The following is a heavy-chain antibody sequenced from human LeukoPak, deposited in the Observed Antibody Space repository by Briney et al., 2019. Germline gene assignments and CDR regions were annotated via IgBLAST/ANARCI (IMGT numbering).Heavy chain of an antibody. CDR1: GGSISSGDYY. CDR3: ARGQRVRGVNTFDY. CDR2: IYYSGST. D-gene: IGHD3-10*01. V-gene: IGHV4-30-4*01. Sequence: SETLSLTCTVSGGSISSGDYYWSWIRQPPGKGLEWIGYIYYSGSTYYNPSLKSRVTISVDTSKNQFSLKLSSVTAADTAVYYCARGQRVRGVNTFDYWGQGTLVTVSS. J-gene: IGHJ4*02.